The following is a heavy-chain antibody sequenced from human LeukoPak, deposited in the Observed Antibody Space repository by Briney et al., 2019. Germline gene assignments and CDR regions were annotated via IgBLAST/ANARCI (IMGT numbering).Heavy chain of an antibody. V-gene: IGHV3-33*01. CDR1: GFTFSSYG. CDR2: IWYDGSNK. J-gene: IGHJ4*02. Sequence: GGSLRLSCAASGFTFSSYGMHWVRQAPGKGLEWVAVIWYDGSNKYYADSVKGRFTISRDNSKNTLYLQVNSLRAEDTAVYYCARGEDIVVVPAANYFDYWGQGTLVTVSS. D-gene: IGHD2-2*01. CDR3: ARGEDIVVVPAANYFDY.